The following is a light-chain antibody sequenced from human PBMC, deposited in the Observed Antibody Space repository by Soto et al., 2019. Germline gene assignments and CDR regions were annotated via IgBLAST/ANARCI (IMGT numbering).Light chain of an antibody. J-gene: IGLJ1*01. Sequence: QSALTQPPSVSGAPGHRVTISCTGSSSNIGAGYDVHWYQQLPGTAPKLLIYGNSNRPSGVPDRFSGSKSGTSASLAITGLQAEDEADYYCQSYDSSLSGSDVFGTGTKVPVL. V-gene: IGLV1-40*01. CDR3: QSYDSSLSGSDV. CDR2: GNS. CDR1: SSNIGAGYD.